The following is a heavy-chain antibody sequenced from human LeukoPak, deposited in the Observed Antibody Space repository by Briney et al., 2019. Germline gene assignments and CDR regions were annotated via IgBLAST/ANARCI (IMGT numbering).Heavy chain of an antibody. D-gene: IGHD6-13*01. CDR1: GGSISSYY. V-gene: IGHV4-59*01. CDR2: IYYSGST. CDR3: ARGRSSSWYRTSFDY. J-gene: IGHJ4*02. Sequence: SETLSLTCTVSGGSISSYYWSWIRQPPGKGLEWIGYIYYSGSTNYNPSLKSRVTISVDTSKNQFSLKLSSVTAADTAVYYCARGRSSSWYRTSFDYWGQGTLVTVSS.